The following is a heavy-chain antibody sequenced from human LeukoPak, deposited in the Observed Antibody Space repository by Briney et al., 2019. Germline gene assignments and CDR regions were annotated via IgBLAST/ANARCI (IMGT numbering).Heavy chain of an antibody. Sequence: ASVKVSCKASGYTFTSYGISWVRQAPGQGLEWMGWISAYNGNTNYAQKLQGRVTMTTDTSTSTAYMELRSLRSDDTAVYYCARADTDYVWGSYRYTPSLDYYGMDVWGQGTTVTVSS. D-gene: IGHD3-16*02. V-gene: IGHV1-18*01. CDR1: GYTFTSYG. CDR3: ARADTDYVWGSYRYTPSLDYYGMDV. J-gene: IGHJ6*02. CDR2: ISAYNGNT.